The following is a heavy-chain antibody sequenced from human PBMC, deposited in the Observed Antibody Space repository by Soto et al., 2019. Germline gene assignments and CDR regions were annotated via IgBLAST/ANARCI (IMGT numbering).Heavy chain of an antibody. Sequence: HPGGSLRLSCAASGFTFSSYAMSWVRQAPGKGLEWVSAISGSGGSTYYADSVKGRFTISRDNSKNTLYLQMNSLRAEDTAVYYCAKDPYYDSSGYYDYWGQGTLVTVSS. CDR2: ISGSGGST. CDR3: AKDPYYDSSGYYDY. V-gene: IGHV3-23*01. J-gene: IGHJ4*02. D-gene: IGHD3-22*01. CDR1: GFTFSSYA.